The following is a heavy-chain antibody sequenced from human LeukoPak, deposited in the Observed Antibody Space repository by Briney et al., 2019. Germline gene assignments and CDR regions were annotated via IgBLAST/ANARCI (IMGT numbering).Heavy chain of an antibody. D-gene: IGHD3-9*01. Sequence: GESLKISCKGSGYSFTSYWIGWVRQMPGKGLEWMGIIYPGDSETRYSPSFQGQVTISADKSISTAYLQWSSLKASDTAMYYCTLRYLDWYNDYWGQGTLVTVSS. CDR1: GYSFTSYW. CDR3: TLRYLDWYNDY. CDR2: IYPGDSET. V-gene: IGHV5-51*01. J-gene: IGHJ4*02.